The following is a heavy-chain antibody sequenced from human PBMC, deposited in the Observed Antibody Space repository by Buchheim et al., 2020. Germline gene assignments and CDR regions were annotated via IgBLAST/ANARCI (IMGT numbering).Heavy chain of an antibody. CDR3: ARDLFGYYYDSSGYYPGDY. D-gene: IGHD3-22*01. CDR1: GFTFSSYA. J-gene: IGHJ4*02. CDR2: ISYDGSNK. V-gene: IGHV3-30-3*01. Sequence: QVQLVESGGGVVQPGRSLRLSCADSGFTFSSYAMHWVRQAPGKGLEWVAVISYDGSNKYYADSVKGRFTISRVNSKNTLYLQMNSLRAEDTAVYYCARDLFGYYYDSSGYYPGDYWGQGTL.